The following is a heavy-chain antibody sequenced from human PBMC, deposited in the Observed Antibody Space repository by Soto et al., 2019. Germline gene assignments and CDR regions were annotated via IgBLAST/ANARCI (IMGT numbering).Heavy chain of an antibody. CDR1: GFTFSSYA. CDR2: ISGNGADT. D-gene: IGHD4-17*01. J-gene: IGHJ4*02. CDR3: ARVWGYGGNSRFDY. V-gene: IGHV3-23*01. Sequence: DVQLLESGGGLVQPGGSVRLSCAASGFTFSSYAMSWVRQAPGKGLEWVSAISGNGADTSYADSVRGRFTISRDNSKDTLFLQMNSLRADDTAVYYCARVWGYGGNSRFDYWGQGTLVIDSS.